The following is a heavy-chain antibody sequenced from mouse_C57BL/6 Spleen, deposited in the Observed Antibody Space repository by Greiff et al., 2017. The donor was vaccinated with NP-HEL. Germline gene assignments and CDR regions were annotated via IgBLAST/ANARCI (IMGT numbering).Heavy chain of an antibody. CDR1: GYTFTSYW. Sequence: VQLQQSGAELAKPGASVKLSCKASGYTFTSYWMHWVKQWPGQGLEWIGYINPSSGNTKYNQKFKDKAKLPADKSSSTAYMQLSSLTYEDSPVLCCARRYGRDLYWYFDVWGTGTTVTVSS. D-gene: IGHD2-12*01. J-gene: IGHJ1*03. CDR3: ARRYGRDLYWYFDV. CDR2: INPSSGNT. V-gene: IGHV1-7*01.